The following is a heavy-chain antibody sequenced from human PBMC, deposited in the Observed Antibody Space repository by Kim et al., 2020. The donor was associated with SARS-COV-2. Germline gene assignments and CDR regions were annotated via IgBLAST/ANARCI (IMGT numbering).Heavy chain of an antibody. D-gene: IGHD4-17*01. Sequence: GGSLRLSCAASGFIVSSNYMSWVRQAPGKGLEWGSVIYSGGSTYYADSVKGRFTISRDNSKNMLYLQMNSLRAEDTAVYYCARDATDYGDYWSGYYYGMDVWGQGTTVTVSS. CDR1: GFIVSSNY. J-gene: IGHJ6*02. CDR2: IYSGGST. V-gene: IGHV3-66*01. CDR3: ARDATDYGDYWSGYYYGMDV.